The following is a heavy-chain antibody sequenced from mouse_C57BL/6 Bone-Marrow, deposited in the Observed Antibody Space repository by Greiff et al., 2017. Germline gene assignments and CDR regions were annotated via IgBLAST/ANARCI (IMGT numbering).Heavy chain of an antibody. CDR1: GFPITSGYY. CDR2: ITHSGET. V-gene: IGHV12-3*01. J-gene: IGHJ2*01. CDR3: AGVYDYGGNYFDY. Sequence: VQLQQSGPGLVKPSPSLFLTCSITGFPITSGYYWIWIRQSPGKPLEWMGYITHSGETFYNPSLQSPISITRETSKNQFFLQLNSVTTEDTAMYYCAGVYDYGGNYFDYWGQGTTLTVSS. D-gene: IGHD2-4*01.